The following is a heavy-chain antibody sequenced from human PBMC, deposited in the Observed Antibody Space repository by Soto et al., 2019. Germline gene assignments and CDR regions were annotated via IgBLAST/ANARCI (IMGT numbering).Heavy chain of an antibody. V-gene: IGHV3-21*01. CDR3: ASHPRDSSGYWYYFDY. CDR2: ISSSSSYI. Sequence: SGGSLRLSCAASGFTFSSYNMNWVRQAPGKGLEWVSSISSSSSYIYYADSVKGRFTISRDNAKNSLYLQMNSLRAEDTAVYYCASHPRDSSGYWYYFDYWGQGTLVTVSS. D-gene: IGHD3-22*01. J-gene: IGHJ4*02. CDR1: GFTFSSYN.